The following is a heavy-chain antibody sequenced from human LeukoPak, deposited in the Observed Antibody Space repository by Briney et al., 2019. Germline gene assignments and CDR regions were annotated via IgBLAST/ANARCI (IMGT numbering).Heavy chain of an antibody. CDR2: IKGKTDGGTT. J-gene: IGHJ4*02. V-gene: IGHV3-15*01. CDR1: GLTFSNAW. CDR3: ATDSGTYGSDY. Sequence: GGSLRLSCAASGLTFSNAWISWVRQPPGKGLEWVGRIKGKTDGGTTDYAAPVKGRFTTSRDDSKNTLYLQMNSLRTEDTAVYYCATDSGTYGSDYWGQGTLVTVSS. D-gene: IGHD1-26*01.